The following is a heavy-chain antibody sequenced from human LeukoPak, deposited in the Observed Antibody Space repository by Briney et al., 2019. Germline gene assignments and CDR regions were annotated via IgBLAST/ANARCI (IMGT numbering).Heavy chain of an antibody. CDR1: GFTFSNYW. D-gene: IGHD2-8*02. Sequence: PGGSLRLSCTASGFTFSNYWMTWVRQAPGKGLEWVSSISSSSSYIYYADSVKGRFTISRDNAKNSLYLQMNSLRAEDTAVYYCAKAGGSLFFDYWGQGTLVTVSS. CDR3: AKAGGSLFFDY. V-gene: IGHV3-21*01. CDR2: ISSSSSYI. J-gene: IGHJ4*02.